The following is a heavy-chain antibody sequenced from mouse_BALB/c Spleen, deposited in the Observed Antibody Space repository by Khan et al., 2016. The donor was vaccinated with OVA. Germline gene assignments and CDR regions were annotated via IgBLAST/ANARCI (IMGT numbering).Heavy chain of an antibody. D-gene: IGHD2-10*02. J-gene: IGHJ4*01. CDR3: TRKYGNYAAMDC. CDR1: GYTFTSYT. Sequence: QVQLQQSGAELARPGASVKMSCKASGYTFTSYTMHWVKQRPGQVLEWIGYINPSSGYTNYNQKFKDKATLTADKSSSTAYMQLSSLTSEDSAVYYCTRKYGNYAAMDCWGQGTSVTVSS. V-gene: IGHV1-4*01. CDR2: INPSSGYT.